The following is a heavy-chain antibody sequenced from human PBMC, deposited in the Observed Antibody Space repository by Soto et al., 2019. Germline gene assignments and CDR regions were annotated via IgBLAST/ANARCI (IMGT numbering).Heavy chain of an antibody. CDR3: ARPGIAAAGPFDP. Sequence: VQLVESGGGLVQPGGSLRLSCAASGFTFSSYAMHWVRQAPGKGLEWVAVISYDGSNKYYADSVKGRFTISRDNSKNTLYLQMNSLRAEDTAVYYCARPGIAAAGPFDPWGQGTLVTVSS. V-gene: IGHV3-30-3*01. D-gene: IGHD6-13*01. CDR1: GFTFSSYA. J-gene: IGHJ5*02. CDR2: ISYDGSNK.